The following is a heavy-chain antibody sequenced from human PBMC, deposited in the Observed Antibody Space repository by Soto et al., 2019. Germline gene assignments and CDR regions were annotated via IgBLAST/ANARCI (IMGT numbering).Heavy chain of an antibody. CDR2: IIPIFGPP. D-gene: IGHD2-8*02. J-gene: IGHJ4*02. Sequence: GASVKVSGKASGGTFNAHAISWVRQAPGQGLEWMGGIIPIFGPPNYAQKFQGRLTINADTSTTTAYLELSSLRSDDTAVYFCARVWWTLSLDEPDAIWVQGTLVTVSS. CDR3: ARVWWTLSLDEPDAI. V-gene: IGHV1-69*06. CDR1: GGTFNAHA.